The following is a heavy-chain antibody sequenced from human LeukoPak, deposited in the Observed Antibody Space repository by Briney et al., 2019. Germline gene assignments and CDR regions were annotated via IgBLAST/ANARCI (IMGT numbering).Heavy chain of an antibody. CDR2: INQDGSEK. D-gene: IGHD2-2*01. Sequence: GGSLRLSCAASAFTFGSYWMTWVRQAPGKGLEWVANINQDGSEKYYVDSVKGRFTISRDNAKNSLYLQMNSLRAEDTAVFYCARDFGTRPLGYCGSTNCKYYYYYMDVWGKGTTVTVSS. V-gene: IGHV3-7*01. CDR3: ARDFGTRPLGYCGSTNCKYYYYYMDV. CDR1: AFTFGSYW. J-gene: IGHJ6*03.